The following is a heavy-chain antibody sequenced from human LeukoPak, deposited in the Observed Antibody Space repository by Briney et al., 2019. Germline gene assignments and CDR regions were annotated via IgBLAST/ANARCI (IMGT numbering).Heavy chain of an antibody. J-gene: IGHJ6*03. D-gene: IGHD3-10*01. V-gene: IGHV1-8*01. CDR1: GYTFTSYD. Sequence: ASVKVSCKASGYTFTSYDINWVRQATGQGLEWMGWMNPNSGNTGYAQKFQGRVTMTRNTSISTAYMELSSLRFEDTAVYYCARFLKTPVNRGGPANYYMDVWGKGTTVTVSS. CDR3: ARFLKTPVNRGGPANYYMDV. CDR2: MNPNSGNT.